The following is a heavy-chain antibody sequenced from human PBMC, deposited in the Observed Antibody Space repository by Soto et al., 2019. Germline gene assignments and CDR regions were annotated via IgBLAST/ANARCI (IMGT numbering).Heavy chain of an antibody. J-gene: IGHJ5*02. CDR3: ARPEGGYGSGYSWFDP. V-gene: IGHV4-39*01. CDR1: GRSISEINSY. D-gene: IGHD5-12*01. Sequence: PSETLSLTCSVSGRSISEINSYWGWIRQTPGEGLEWIGTIHHTGSTYYNPSLKSRVIISLDTSENQFSLKLSSVAAADTALYYCARPEGGYGSGYSWFDPWGQGTRVTVSS. CDR2: IHHTGST.